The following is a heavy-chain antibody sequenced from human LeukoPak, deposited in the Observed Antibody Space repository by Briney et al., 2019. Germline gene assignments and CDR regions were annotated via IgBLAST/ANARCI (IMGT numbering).Heavy chain of an antibody. J-gene: IGHJ6*03. CDR2: IRYDGSNK. D-gene: IGHD3-9*01. Sequence: GSLRLSCSASGFTLNCHCLQWVRQAPGKGLEWVAFIRYDGSNKYYADSVKGRFTISRDNSKNTLYLQMNSLRAEDTAVYYCARGSDNYYYYQYMDVWGKGTTVTVSS. V-gene: IGHV3-30*02. CDR1: GFTLNCHC. CDR3: ARGSDNYYYYQYMDV.